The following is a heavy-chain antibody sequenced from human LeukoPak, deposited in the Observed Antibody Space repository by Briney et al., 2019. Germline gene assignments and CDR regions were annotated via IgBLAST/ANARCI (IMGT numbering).Heavy chain of an antibody. CDR3: ARDGTQSSGWSPRGFYYYGMDV. Sequence: ASVKVSCKASGGTFSSYAISWVRQAPGQGLEWMGWINTNTGNPTYAQGFTGRFVFSLDTSVSTAYLQISSLKAEDTAVYYCARDGTQSSGWSPRGFYYYGMDVWGQGTTVTVSS. CDR1: GGTFSSYA. D-gene: IGHD6-19*01. CDR2: INTNTGNP. J-gene: IGHJ6*02. V-gene: IGHV7-4-1*02.